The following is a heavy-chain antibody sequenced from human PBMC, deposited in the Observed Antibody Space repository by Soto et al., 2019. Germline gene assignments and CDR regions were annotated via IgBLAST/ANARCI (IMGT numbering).Heavy chain of an antibody. CDR2: VFYTGFT. D-gene: IGHD1-20*01. CDR1: GASISGSYYY. J-gene: IGHJ4*02. V-gene: IGHV4-39*01. CDR3: ATSQKGYNWNYFDH. Sequence: KTXETLSISCAVSGASISGSYYYWAWLRQSPGKGPEWIGSVFYTGFTSYNPSLESRVSVSVDTSKSQFSLKLSAVTAADTAVYYCATSQKGYNWNYFDHWGQGALVTVSS.